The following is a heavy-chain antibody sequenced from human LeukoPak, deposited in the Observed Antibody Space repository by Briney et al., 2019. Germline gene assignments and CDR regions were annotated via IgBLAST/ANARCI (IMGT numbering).Heavy chain of an antibody. J-gene: IGHJ4*02. CDR2: IYSDGST. D-gene: IGHD2-15*01. CDR3: AKAPVTTCSGAYCYPFDY. CDR1: GFGVSDNY. Sequence: GGSLRLSCAASGFGVSDNYMSWVRQAPGKGLEWVSLIYSDGSTYYADSVKGRFTISRDNAKNSLYLQMNSLRAGDAAVYYCAKAPVTTCSGAYCYPFDYWSQGTLVTVSS. V-gene: IGHV3-53*01.